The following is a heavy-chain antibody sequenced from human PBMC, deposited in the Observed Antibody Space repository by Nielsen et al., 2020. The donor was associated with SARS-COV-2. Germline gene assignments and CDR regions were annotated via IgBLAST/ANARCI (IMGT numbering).Heavy chain of an antibody. J-gene: IGHJ4*02. CDR3: AKDTEGPFDY. Sequence: SLKISCAASGFTFDDYAMHWVRQAPGKGLGWVSGISWNSGSIGYADSVKGRFTISRDNAKNSLYLQMNSLRAEDTALYYCAKDTEGPFDYWGQGTLVTVSS. CDR1: GFTFDDYA. V-gene: IGHV3-9*01. CDR2: ISWNSGSI.